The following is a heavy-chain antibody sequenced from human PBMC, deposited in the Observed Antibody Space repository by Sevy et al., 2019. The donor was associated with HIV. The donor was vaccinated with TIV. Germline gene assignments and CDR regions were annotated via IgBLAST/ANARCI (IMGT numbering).Heavy chain of an antibody. CDR2: ISYEGSNE. D-gene: IGHD3-16*01. Sequence: GGSLRLSCAASTFTFGHYAMHWVRQAPGKGLQWVAGISYEGSNEYYTDSVKDRFTISRDNSKNTLNLEMSNLRVEDTALYYCARDWGTPPTAILYYFDFWGQGIPVTVSS. V-gene: IGHV3-30*04. CDR1: TFTFGHYA. CDR3: ARDWGTPPTAILYYFDF. J-gene: IGHJ4*02.